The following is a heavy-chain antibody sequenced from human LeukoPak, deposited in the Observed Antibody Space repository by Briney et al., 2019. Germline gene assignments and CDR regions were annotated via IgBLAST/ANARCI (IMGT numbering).Heavy chain of an antibody. CDR2: ISYEGSKQ. Sequence: GRSLRLSCAASGFTFSSYGMHWVRQAPGKGLEWVALISYEGSKQNYADSVKGRSTISRDNSQNTLYLEMNSLRTEDTAVYYCARAPYTSGWYFAFDYWGQGTLVTVSS. J-gene: IGHJ4*02. D-gene: IGHD6-19*01. CDR3: ARAPYTSGWYFAFDY. V-gene: IGHV3-30*03. CDR1: GFTFSSYG.